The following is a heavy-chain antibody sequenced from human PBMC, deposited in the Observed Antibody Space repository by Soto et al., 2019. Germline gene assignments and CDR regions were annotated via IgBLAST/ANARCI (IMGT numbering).Heavy chain of an antibody. D-gene: IGHD5-12*01. CDR1: GFTFSSYW. J-gene: IGHJ1*01. Sequence: GGSLRLSCAASGFTFSSYWMSWVHQAPGKGLEWVANIKQDGSEKYYVDSVKGRFTISRDNAKNSLYLQMNSLRAEDTAVYYCARDRDGYNSGDFQHWGQGTLVTVSS. CDR3: ARDRDGYNSGDFQH. CDR2: IKQDGSEK. V-gene: IGHV3-7*05.